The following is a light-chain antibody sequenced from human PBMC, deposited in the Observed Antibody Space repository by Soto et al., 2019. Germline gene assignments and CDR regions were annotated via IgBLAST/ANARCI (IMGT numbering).Light chain of an antibody. Sequence: QSALTQPASVSGSPGQSITISCTGTSSDVGGYNHVSWYQQHPRKAPKVVIYEVSYRPSGGSNRFSGSKSGNTASLTISGLQSEDEADYYCSSYTSTTTQYVVGTGTKVTVL. J-gene: IGLJ1*01. CDR1: SSDVGGYNH. CDR3: SSYTSTTTQYV. V-gene: IGLV2-14*01. CDR2: EVS.